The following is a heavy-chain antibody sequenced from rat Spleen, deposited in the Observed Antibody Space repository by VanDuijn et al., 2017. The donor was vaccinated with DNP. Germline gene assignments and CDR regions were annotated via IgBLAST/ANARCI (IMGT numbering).Heavy chain of an antibody. CDR1: DFSLTNYG. V-gene: IGHV2-77*01. D-gene: IGHD1-1*01. J-gene: IGHJ2*01. Sequence: QVQMKETGPGLVQTTQTLSVTCTVSDFSLTNYGVHWVRQAPGKGLEWMGIILGDGTTNYNSALKSRLSISRDTSKSQVFLTMNSLRTDDTAVYYCAEVLLRYWGQGVMVTVSS. CDR2: ILGDGTT. CDR3: AEVLLRY.